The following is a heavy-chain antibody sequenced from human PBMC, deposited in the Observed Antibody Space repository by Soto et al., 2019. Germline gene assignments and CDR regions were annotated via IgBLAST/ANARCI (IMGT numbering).Heavy chain of an antibody. CDR1: GFTYSSYG. D-gene: IGHD1-26*01. V-gene: IGHV3-30*18. CDR3: AKDRIAGVTATPGG. Sequence: QVQLVESGGGVVQPGRSLRLSCAASGFTYSSYGMHWVRQAPGKGLEWVAVILYDGSSKYYVDSVKGRFTISRDNSKNTLYLQMNSLRAEDTAVYFCAKDRIAGVTATPGGWGQGTLVTVSS. CDR2: ILYDGSSK. J-gene: IGHJ4*02.